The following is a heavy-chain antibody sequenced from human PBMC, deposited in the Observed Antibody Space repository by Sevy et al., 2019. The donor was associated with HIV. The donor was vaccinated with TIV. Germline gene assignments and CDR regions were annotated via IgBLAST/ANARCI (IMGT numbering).Heavy chain of an antibody. D-gene: IGHD4-17*01. J-gene: IGHJ3*02. Sequence: ASVKVSCKASGYTFTGYYMHWVRQAPGQGLEWMGWINPNSGGTNYAQKFQGRVTMTRDTSISTAYMELSRLRSDDTSVYYCASKYPITTGTQSDAFDIWGQGTMVTVSS. CDR1: GYTFTGYY. CDR3: ASKYPITTGTQSDAFDI. V-gene: IGHV1-2*02. CDR2: INPNSGGT.